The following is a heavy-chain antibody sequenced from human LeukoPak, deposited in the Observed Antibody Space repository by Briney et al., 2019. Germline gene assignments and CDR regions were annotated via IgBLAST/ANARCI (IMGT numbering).Heavy chain of an antibody. Sequence: AGGSLRLSCAASGFTFSSYWMSWVRQAPGKGLEWVAVISYDGSNKYYADSVKGRFTISRDNSKDTLYLQMNSLRAEDTAVYYCATSYGDYDYYGMDVWGQGTTVTVSS. V-gene: IGHV3-30*03. CDR2: ISYDGSNK. D-gene: IGHD4-17*01. CDR1: GFTFSSYW. J-gene: IGHJ6*02. CDR3: ATSYGDYDYYGMDV.